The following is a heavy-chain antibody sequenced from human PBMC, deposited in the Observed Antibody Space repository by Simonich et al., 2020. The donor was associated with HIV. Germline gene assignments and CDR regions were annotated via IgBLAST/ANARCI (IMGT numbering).Heavy chain of an antibody. J-gene: IGHJ2*01. V-gene: IGHV4-34*01. D-gene: IGHD1-26*01. CDR2: INHSGST. CDR3: ARAGRGSGSSFYWYFDL. Sequence: QVQLQQWGAGLLKPSETLSLTCAVYGGSFSGYYWNWIRQPPGKGLEWIGEINHSGSTNYNPYLKSRVTISVDTSKNQFSLKLSSVTAADTAVYYCARAGRGSGSSFYWYFDLWGRGTLVTVSS. CDR1: GGSFSGYY.